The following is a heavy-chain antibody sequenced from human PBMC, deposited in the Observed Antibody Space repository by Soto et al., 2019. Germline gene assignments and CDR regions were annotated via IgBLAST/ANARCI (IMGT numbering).Heavy chain of an antibody. CDR2: IIPIFGTA. D-gene: IGHD5-18*01. J-gene: IGHJ4*02. V-gene: IGHV1-69*12. Sequence: QVQLVQSGAEVKKPGSSVKVSCKASGGTFSSYAISWVRQAPGQGLEWMGGIIPIFGTANYPQKFQGRVTIXVDGSXXTAYMGLSSLRSEDTAVYYCARALEDTAMVSYFGYWGQGTLVTVSS. CDR3: ARALEDTAMVSYFGY. CDR1: GGTFSSYA.